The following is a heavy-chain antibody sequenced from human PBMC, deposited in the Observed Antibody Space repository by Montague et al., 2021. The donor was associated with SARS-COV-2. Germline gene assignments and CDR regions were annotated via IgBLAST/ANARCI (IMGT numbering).Heavy chain of an antibody. J-gene: IGHJ6*02. D-gene: IGHD3-10*01. CDR1: GGSISSSNW. Sequence: SETLSLTCAVSGGSISSSNWWSWVRQPPGTGLEWIGETYRSGSTNYNPSLKSRVTISVDKSKNQFSLQLSSVTAADTAVYYCARVHPLWFGELLLDYYYYYGMDVWGQGTTVTVSS. V-gene: IGHV4-4*02. CDR3: ARVHPLWFGELLLDYYYYYGMDV. CDR2: TYRSGST.